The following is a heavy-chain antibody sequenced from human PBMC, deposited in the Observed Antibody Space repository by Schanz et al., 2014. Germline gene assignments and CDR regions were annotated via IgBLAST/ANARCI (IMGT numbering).Heavy chain of an antibody. CDR3: AQGRTVWSGSDRKYYFDY. Sequence: EVQLVESGGCLVQPGGSLRLSCAASRFTFSNYAMSWVSQAPGKGLEWVSAISGSSGSPYYADSVKRRFTISRDNSKNTLYLQMNSLRAEDTAIYYCAQGRTVWSGSDRKYYFDYWGQGTLVTVSS. D-gene: IGHD1-26*01. CDR1: RFTFSNYA. V-gene: IGHV3-23*04. CDR2: ISGSSGSP. J-gene: IGHJ4*02.